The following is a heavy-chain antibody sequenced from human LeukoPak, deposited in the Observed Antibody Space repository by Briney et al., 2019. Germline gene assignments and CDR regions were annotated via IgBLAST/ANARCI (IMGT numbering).Heavy chain of an antibody. CDR1: GGTFSSYA. CDR3: ARDPPVKYSSGWYGHDY. Sequence: GASVTVSCTASGGTFSSYAISWVRQAPGQGLEWMGRIIPILGIANYAQKFQGRVTITADKSTSTAYMELSSLRSEDTAVYYCARDPPVKYSSGWYGHDYWGQGTLVTVSS. V-gene: IGHV1-69*04. CDR2: IIPILGIA. J-gene: IGHJ4*02. D-gene: IGHD6-19*01.